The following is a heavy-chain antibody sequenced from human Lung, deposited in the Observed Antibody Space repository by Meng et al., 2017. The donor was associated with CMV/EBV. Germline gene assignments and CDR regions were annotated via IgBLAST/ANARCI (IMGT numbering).Heavy chain of an antibody. J-gene: IGHJ5*02. CDR2: RNNNSGQR. CDR3: ARTQSYYGSGTYNWFDP. Sequence: TSNDNNGERKENGQGVERKGWRNNNSGQRGYEKKIQGRESLKRNNSMRTAYMGLSSLRSEDTAVYFCARTQSYYGSGTYNWFDPWGQGTLVTVSS. CDR1: TSND. D-gene: IGHD3-10*01. V-gene: IGHV1-8*01.